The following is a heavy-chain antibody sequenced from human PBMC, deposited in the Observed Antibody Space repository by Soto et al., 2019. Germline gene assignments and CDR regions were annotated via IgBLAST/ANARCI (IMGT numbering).Heavy chain of an antibody. CDR2: ISHDGNNA. CDR1: GFIFRSYG. CDR3: AKQGIEVAGTDYFDY. D-gene: IGHD6-19*01. V-gene: IGHV3-30*18. J-gene: IGHJ4*02. Sequence: QVQLVESGGGVGQPGKSLRLSCAATGFIFRSYGVHWVRQAPGKGLEWVALISHDGNNAYYADAVNGRFTISRDNAKNTVSLQMNSLRAEDTAVYYCAKQGIEVAGTDYFDYWGQGALVTVAS.